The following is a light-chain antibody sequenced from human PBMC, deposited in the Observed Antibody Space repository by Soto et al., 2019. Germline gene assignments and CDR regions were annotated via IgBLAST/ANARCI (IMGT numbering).Light chain of an antibody. J-gene: IGLJ1*01. CDR1: SSNIGAGYD. Sequence: QSVLTQPPSVSGPPGQRVTISCTGSSSNIGAGYDVHWYQQLPGTAPKLLIYGNSNRPSGVPDRFSGSKSGTSASLAITGLQAEDEADYYCQSYDSSLSEVFGSGTKLTVL. V-gene: IGLV1-40*01. CDR3: QSYDSSLSEV. CDR2: GNS.